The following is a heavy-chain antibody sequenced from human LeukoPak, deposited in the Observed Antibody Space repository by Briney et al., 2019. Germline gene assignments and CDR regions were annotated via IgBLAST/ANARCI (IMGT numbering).Heavy chain of an antibody. CDR1: GFTFRSYW. D-gene: IGHD5-12*01. CDR3: ARGRTTIEYYYGMDV. Sequence: GSLRLSCADSGFTFRSYWMSWIRQPPGKGLEWIGEINHSGSTNYNSSLKSRVAISVDTSKNQFSLKLSSVTAAGTAVYYCARGRTTIEYYYGMDVWGQGTTVTVSS. V-gene: IGHV4-34*01. J-gene: IGHJ6*02. CDR2: INHSGST.